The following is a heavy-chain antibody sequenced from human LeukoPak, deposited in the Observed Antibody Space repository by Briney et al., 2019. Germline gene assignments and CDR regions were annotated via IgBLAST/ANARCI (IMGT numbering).Heavy chain of an antibody. Sequence: GGSLRLSCAAPGFTFISYALHWVRQAPGKGLEYVSAISSNGRNTYYANSVKGRFTISIDNSKNTLYLQMGSLRAEDTAVYYCASEYYGSGSYPFDYWGQGTLVTVSS. D-gene: IGHD3-10*01. CDR3: ASEYYGSGSYPFDY. V-gene: IGHV3-64*01. CDR1: GFTFISYA. J-gene: IGHJ4*02. CDR2: ISSNGRNT.